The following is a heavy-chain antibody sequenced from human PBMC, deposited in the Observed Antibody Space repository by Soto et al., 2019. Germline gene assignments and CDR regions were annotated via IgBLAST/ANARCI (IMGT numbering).Heavy chain of an antibody. D-gene: IGHD2-2*01. Sequence: ASVKVSCKASGYTFTSYAMHWVRQAPGQRLEWMGWINAGNGNTKYSQKFQGRVTMTRDTSTSTVYMELSSLRSEDTAVYYCASSSLTDAFDIWGQGTMVTVSS. CDR3: ASSSLTDAFDI. CDR2: INAGNGNT. J-gene: IGHJ3*02. V-gene: IGHV1-3*01. CDR1: GYTFTSYA.